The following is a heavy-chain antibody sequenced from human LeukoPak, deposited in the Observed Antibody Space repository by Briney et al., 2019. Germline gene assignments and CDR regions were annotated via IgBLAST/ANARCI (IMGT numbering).Heavy chain of an antibody. Sequence: ASVKVSCKASRGTFSSYAINWVRQAPGQGLEWMGGIIPIFGTANYAQKFQGRVTITADKSTSTAYMELSSLRSEDTAVYYCATLFCGNYYFDYWGQGTLVTVSS. CDR3: ATLFCGNYYFDY. V-gene: IGHV1-69*06. J-gene: IGHJ4*02. D-gene: IGHD2-21*01. CDR2: IIPIFGTA. CDR1: RGTFSSYA.